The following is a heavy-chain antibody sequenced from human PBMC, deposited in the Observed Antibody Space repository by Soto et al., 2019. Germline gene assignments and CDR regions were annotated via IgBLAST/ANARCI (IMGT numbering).Heavy chain of an antibody. J-gene: IGHJ6*02. CDR3: TTQGCGGLHGLVDV. CDR1: GGSISSYY. D-gene: IGHD3-16*01. CDR2: IYYSGST. V-gene: IGHV4-59*08. Sequence: ASETLSLTSTVSGGSISSYYWSWIRQPPGKGLERIGNIYYSGSTTYNPSPNSRVTISVDTSKNQFSLKLTSVTAADTAVYYCTTQGCGGLHGLVDVWGQGTRVTVS.